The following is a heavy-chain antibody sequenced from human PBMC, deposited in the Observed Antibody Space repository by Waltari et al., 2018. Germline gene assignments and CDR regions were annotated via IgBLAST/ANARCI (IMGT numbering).Heavy chain of an antibody. CDR2: IDSGGNR. CDR1: GFMVSNNY. CDR3: ARDPLSGMDV. V-gene: IGHV3-53*02. Sequence: EVQLVETGGGLIQPGGSLRLSCVASGFMVSNNYMTWVRQAPGKGLKWVSVIDSGGNRYYADSVKGRFTVSRDNSKNTLYLEMNSLRVEDTAVYYCARDPLSGMDVWGQGASVTVSS. J-gene: IGHJ6*02.